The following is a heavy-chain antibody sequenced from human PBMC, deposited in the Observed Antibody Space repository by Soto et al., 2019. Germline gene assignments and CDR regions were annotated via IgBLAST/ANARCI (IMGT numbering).Heavy chain of an antibody. V-gene: IGHV1-46*01. D-gene: IGHD3-9*01. CDR1: GYTFTSYY. CDR3: GREHRDEYYDFLTVSTTSGAYYYYSGMDV. J-gene: IGHJ6*02. Sequence: ASVKVSCKASGYTFTSYYMHWVRQAPGQGLEWMGIINPSGGSTSYAQKFQGRVTMTRDTSTSTVYMELSSLRSEDTAVYYCGREHRDEYYDFLTVSTTSGAYYYYSGMDVWGQGTTVTVS. CDR2: INPSGGST.